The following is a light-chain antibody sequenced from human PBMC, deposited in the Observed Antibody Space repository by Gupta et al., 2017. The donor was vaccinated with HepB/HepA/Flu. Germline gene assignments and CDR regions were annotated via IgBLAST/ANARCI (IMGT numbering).Light chain of an antibody. CDR2: GDS. Sequence: SSVLTQPPSVSVAPGKTASITCGGHDLGSKSVNWYTPKPGQAPLRVVYGDSHRPSGIPDRVSGSNSGNTATLTISRVAAGEEADYSCQVWDSFTDNNVVFGGGTKLTVL. CDR1: DLGSKS. V-gene: IGLV3-21*03. J-gene: IGLJ3*02. CDR3: QVWDSFTDNNVV.